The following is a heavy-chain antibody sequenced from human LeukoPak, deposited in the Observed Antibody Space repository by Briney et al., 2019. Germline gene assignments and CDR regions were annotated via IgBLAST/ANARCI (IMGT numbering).Heavy chain of an antibody. CDR2: IYYSGST. D-gene: IGHD3-22*01. Sequence: PSETLSLTCTVSGGSISSYYWSWLRQPPGKGLEWIGYIYYSGSTNYNPSLKSRVTISVDTSKNQFSLKLSSVTAADTAVYYCARGFGYYYDSSGYWFDPWGQGTLVTVSS. CDR1: GGSISSYY. J-gene: IGHJ5*02. V-gene: IGHV4-59*01. CDR3: ARGFGYYYDSSGYWFDP.